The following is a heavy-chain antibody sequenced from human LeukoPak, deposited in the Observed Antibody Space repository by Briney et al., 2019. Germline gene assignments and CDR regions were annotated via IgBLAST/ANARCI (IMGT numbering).Heavy chain of an antibody. CDR3: ARAIDFYSSGYFDY. V-gene: IGHV4-39*07. CDR2: IYYSGST. J-gene: IGHJ4*02. D-gene: IGHD3-22*01. CDR1: GGSISSSSYY. Sequence: SETLSLTCTVSGGSISSSSYYWGWIRQPPGKGLEWIGSIYYSGSTYYNPSLKSRVTISVDTSKNQFSLKLSSGTAADTAVYYCARAIDFYSSGYFDYWGQGTLVTVSS.